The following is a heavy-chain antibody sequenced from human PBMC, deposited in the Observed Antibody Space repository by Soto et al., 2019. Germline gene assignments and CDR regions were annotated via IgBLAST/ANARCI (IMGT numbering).Heavy chain of an antibody. V-gene: IGHV3-9*01. CDR2: ISWNSGDI. CDR3: AKDTGYCRSTSCPHRGYMDV. J-gene: IGHJ6*03. CDR1: GFTFDDYA. Sequence: EVQLVESGGGLAQPGRSLRLSCAASGFTFDDYAMHWVRQAPGKGLEWVSGISWNSGDIGYAESVKGRFTISRDNAKNSLYLQMNSLRVEDTAIYYCAKDTGYCRSTSCPHRGYMDVWGKGTTVTVSS. D-gene: IGHD2-2*01.